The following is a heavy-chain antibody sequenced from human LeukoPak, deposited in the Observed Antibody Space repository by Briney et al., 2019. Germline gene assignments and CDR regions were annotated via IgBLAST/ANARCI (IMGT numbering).Heavy chain of an antibody. J-gene: IGHJ3*02. CDR3: ARYRSIAAAGTSDAFDI. CDR1: GGSISSGDYY. CDR2: IYYSGST. V-gene: IGHV4-61*08. D-gene: IGHD6-13*01. Sequence: SETLSLTCTVSGGSISSGDYYWSWIRQPPGKGLEWIGYIYYSGSTNYNPSLKSRVTISVDTSKNQFSLKLSSVTAADTAVYYCARYRSIAAAGTSDAFDIWGHGTMVTVSS.